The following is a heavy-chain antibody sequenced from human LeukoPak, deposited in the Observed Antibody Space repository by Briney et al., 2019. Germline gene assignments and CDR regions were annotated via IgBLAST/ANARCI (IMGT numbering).Heavy chain of an antibody. Sequence: GGSLRLSCAASGFSFSTYSMNWVRQAPGKGLEWVSYISSSSSTIYYADSVKGRFTISRDNAKNSLYLQMNSLRVEDTAVYYCARLYPRWSSTNWFDPWGQGTLVTVSS. CDR1: GFSFSTYS. CDR2: ISSSSSTI. V-gene: IGHV3-48*01. D-gene: IGHD2-2*01. J-gene: IGHJ5*02. CDR3: ARLYPRWSSTNWFDP.